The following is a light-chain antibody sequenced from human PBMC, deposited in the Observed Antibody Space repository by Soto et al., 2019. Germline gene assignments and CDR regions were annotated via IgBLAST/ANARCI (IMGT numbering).Light chain of an antibody. V-gene: IGKV1-5*01. CDR3: QQHNGYSERM. Sequence: DIQMTQSPSTLSASAGDRVTITCRASQSISTWLAWYQQKPGKAPKLLIYGASSLASGVPSRFSGSGSGTEFTLNISSLQPDDFATYYCQQHNGYSERMFGQGTKVEV. CDR2: GAS. CDR1: QSISTW. J-gene: IGKJ1*01.